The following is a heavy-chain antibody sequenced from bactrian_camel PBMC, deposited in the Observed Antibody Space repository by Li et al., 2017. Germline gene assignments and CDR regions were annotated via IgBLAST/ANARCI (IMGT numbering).Heavy chain of an antibody. D-gene: IGHD6*01. CDR1: GYARGRDC. V-gene: IGHV3S1*01. Sequence: QVQLVESGGGSVQAGGSLRLSCAASGYARGRDCMAWFRQAPGKEREGVAAICAGGGSSYYADSVKGRFTISQDNAKNTVYLQVNILKPDDTAIYRCAAGSYGIRPPLESSYNYWGQGTQVTVS. CDR2: ICAGGGSS. J-gene: IGHJ4*01. CDR3: AAGSYGIRPPLESSYNY.